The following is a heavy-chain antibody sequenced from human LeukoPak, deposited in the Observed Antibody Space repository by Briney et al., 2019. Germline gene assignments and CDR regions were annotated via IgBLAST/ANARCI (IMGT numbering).Heavy chain of an antibody. J-gene: IGHJ4*02. D-gene: IGHD6-19*01. CDR2: INSDGSST. CDR1: GFTFSRYW. V-gene: IGHV3-74*01. CDR3: ARDVGSGWYHFDN. Sequence: GGSLRLSCAASGFTFSRYWMHWVRQAPGKGLVWVSRINSDGSSTTYADSVKGRFTISRDNAENTLYLQMNSLRVEDTAVYYCARDVGSGWYHFDNWGLGTLVTVSS.